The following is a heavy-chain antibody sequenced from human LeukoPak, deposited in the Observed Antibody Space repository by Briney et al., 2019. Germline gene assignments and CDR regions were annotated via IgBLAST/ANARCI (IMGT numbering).Heavy chain of an antibody. J-gene: IGHJ4*02. CDR2: INHSGST. CDR1: GGSFSGYY. Sequence: PSETLSLTCAVYGGSFSGYYWSWIRQPPGKGLEWIGEINHSGSTNCNPSLKSRVTISVDTSKNQFSLKLSSVTAADTAVYYCARASIAVAGPFDWGQGTLVTVSS. V-gene: IGHV4-34*01. CDR3: ARASIAVAGPFD. D-gene: IGHD6-19*01.